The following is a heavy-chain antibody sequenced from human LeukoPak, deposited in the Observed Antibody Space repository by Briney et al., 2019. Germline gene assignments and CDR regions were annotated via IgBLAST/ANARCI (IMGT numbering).Heavy chain of an antibody. J-gene: IGHJ4*02. Sequence: GGSLRLSCAASGFTVSRNYMSWVRQAPGKGLDWVSVIYTGGSTYYADSVKGRFTISRDNSKNTLYLQMNSLRAEDTAVYYCAKPPSTGGLFDYWGQGTLVTVSS. CDR2: IYTGGST. CDR1: GFTVSRNY. V-gene: IGHV3-66*04. D-gene: IGHD2-8*02. CDR3: AKPPSTGGLFDY.